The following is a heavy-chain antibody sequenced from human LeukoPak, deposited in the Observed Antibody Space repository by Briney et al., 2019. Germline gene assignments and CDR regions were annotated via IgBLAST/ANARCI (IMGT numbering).Heavy chain of an antibody. Sequence: PGGSLRLSCAASGFTFSSYAMHWVRQAPGKGLEWVAVISYDGSNKYYADSVKGRFTISRDNAKNSLYLQMNSLRAEDTAVYYCARGFPDFWSGLGNYYYYMDVWGKGTTVTVSS. V-gene: IGHV3-30-3*01. J-gene: IGHJ6*03. CDR3: ARGFPDFWSGLGNYYYYMDV. CDR1: GFTFSSYA. D-gene: IGHD3-3*01. CDR2: ISYDGSNK.